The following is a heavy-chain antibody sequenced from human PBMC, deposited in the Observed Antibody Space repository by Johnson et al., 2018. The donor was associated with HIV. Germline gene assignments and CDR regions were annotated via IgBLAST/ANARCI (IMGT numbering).Heavy chain of an antibody. V-gene: IGHV3-23*04. D-gene: IGHD5-24*01. J-gene: IGHJ3*02. CDR2: ISGSGGST. CDR3: ARDRAGGGYNYGAFDI. CDR1: GFTFSSYA. Sequence: LVESGGGLVQPGGSLRLSCAASGFTFSSYAMSWVRQAPGKGLEWVSAISGSGGSTYYADSVKGRFTISRDNSKNTLYLQMNSLRAEDTAVYYCARDRAGGGYNYGAFDIWGQGTMVTVSS.